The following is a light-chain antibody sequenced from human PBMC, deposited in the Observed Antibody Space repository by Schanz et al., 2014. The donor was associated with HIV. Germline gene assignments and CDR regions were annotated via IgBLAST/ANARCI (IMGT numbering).Light chain of an antibody. Sequence: DIQMTQSPSSLSASVGDRVTITCRASQRISTYLSWYQQRPGQAPKLVIYVAFSLRSGVPSRFSGSGSGTEFTLTISNLQPEDFGTYYCQQSYSTPYTFGQGTKLEIK. CDR3: QQSYSTPYT. J-gene: IGKJ2*01. CDR2: VAF. CDR1: QRISTY. V-gene: IGKV1-39*01.